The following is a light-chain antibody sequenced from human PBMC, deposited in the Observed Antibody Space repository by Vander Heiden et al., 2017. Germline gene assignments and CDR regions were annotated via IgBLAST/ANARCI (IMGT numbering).Light chain of an antibody. CDR3: QQYYSTPS. V-gene: IGKV4-1*01. CDR2: WAS. CDR1: QSVLYSSNNKNY. Sequence: DIVMTQSPDPLAVSLGERATIHCKSSQSVLYSSNNKNYLAWHKQKPGQPPKLLIYWASTRESGVPDRFSGSGSGTDFTLTISSLQAEDVAVYYCQQYYSTPSFGQGTKVEIK. J-gene: IGKJ1*01.